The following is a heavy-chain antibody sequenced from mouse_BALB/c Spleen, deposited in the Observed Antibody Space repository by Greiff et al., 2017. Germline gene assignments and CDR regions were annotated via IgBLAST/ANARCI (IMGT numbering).Heavy chain of an antibody. Sequence: EVKLMESGPGLVKPSQSLSLTCTVTGYSITSDYAWNWIRQFPGNKLEWMGYISYSGSTSYNPSLKSRISITRDTSKNQFFLQLNSVTTEDTATYYCARTGMVRYFDVWGAGTTVTVSS. J-gene: IGHJ1*01. CDR2: ISYSGST. CDR3: ARTGMVRYFDV. CDR1: GYSITSDYA. V-gene: IGHV3-2*02. D-gene: IGHD2-10*02.